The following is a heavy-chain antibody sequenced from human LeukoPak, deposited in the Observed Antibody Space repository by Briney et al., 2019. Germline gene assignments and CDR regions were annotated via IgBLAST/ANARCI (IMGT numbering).Heavy chain of an antibody. V-gene: IGHV4-59*01. CDR3: ARVTSSSWYHWYFDL. J-gene: IGHJ2*01. Sequence: PSETLSLTCTVSGGSISSYYWSWIRQPPGKGLEWIGYIYYSGSTNYNPSLKSRVTVSVDTSKNQFSLKLSSVTAADTAVYYCARVTSSSWYHWYFDLWGRGTLVTVSS. D-gene: IGHD6-13*01. CDR1: GGSISSYY. CDR2: IYYSGST.